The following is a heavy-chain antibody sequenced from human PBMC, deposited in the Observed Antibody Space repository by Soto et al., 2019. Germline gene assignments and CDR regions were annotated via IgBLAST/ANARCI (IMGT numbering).Heavy chain of an antibody. CDR2: IYSGGST. CDR3: ARDFYGDGYFDY. J-gene: IGHJ4*02. D-gene: IGHD4-17*01. V-gene: IGHV3-53*04. CDR1: GFTVSSNY. Sequence: EVQLVESGGGLVQPGGSLRLSCAASGFTVSSNYMSWVRQAPGKGLEWVSVIYSGGSTYYADSVKGRFTISRYNSKNTLYLQMNSLRAEDTAVYYCARDFYGDGYFDYWGQGTLVTVSS.